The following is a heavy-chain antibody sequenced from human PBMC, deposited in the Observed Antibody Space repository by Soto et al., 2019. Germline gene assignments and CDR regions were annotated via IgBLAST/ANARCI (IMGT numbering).Heavy chain of an antibody. J-gene: IGHJ4*02. Sequence: QVQLVQSGAEVQKPGASVNVPCKASGYIFGDYGITWVRQAPGQGLEWMGWISGYNGKPNYAQKFQGRVTMTTDTSTTTVYMELRSLRSDDTAIYFCARQYNDFWSDYPDFDHWGQGTLVTVSS. CDR1: GYIFGDYG. CDR2: ISGYNGKP. V-gene: IGHV1-18*04. D-gene: IGHD3-3*01. CDR3: ARQYNDFWSDYPDFDH.